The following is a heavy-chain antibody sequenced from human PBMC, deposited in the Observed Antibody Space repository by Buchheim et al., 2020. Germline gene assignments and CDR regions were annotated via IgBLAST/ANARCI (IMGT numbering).Heavy chain of an antibody. Sequence: EVQLVESGGGLVKPGGSLRLSCAASGFTFSSYSMNWVRQAPGKGLEWVSSISSSSSYIYYADSVKGRFTISRDNAKNSRYLQMNSLRAEDTAVYYCARDRYDIAAAGTGLGYWGQGTL. V-gene: IGHV3-21*01. CDR2: ISSSSSYI. D-gene: IGHD6-13*01. J-gene: IGHJ4*02. CDR3: ARDRYDIAAAGTGLGY. CDR1: GFTFSSYS.